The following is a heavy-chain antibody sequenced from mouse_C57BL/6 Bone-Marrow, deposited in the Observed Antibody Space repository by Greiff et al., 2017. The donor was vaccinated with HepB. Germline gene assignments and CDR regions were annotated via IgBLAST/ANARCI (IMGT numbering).Heavy chain of an antibody. CDR3: ARNDGYCVYCDY. V-gene: IGHV1-81*01. D-gene: IGHD2-3*01. J-gene: IGHJ2*01. CDR1: GYTFTSYG. Sequence: QVHVKQSGAELARPGASVKLSCKASGYTFTSYGISWVTQRTGQGLEWIGEIYPRSGNTYYNEKFKGKATLTADKSSSAAYMELRSLTSEDSAVYFCARNDGYCVYCDYWGQGTTLTVSS. CDR2: IYPRSGNT.